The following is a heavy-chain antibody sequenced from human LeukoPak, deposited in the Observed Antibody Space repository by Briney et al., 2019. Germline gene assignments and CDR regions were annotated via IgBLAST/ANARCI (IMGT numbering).Heavy chain of an antibody. J-gene: IGHJ6*03. D-gene: IGHD4-11*01. CDR3: ARGAYSNYVRPAGMYYYYYMDV. V-gene: IGHV1-2*02. CDR1: GYTLTELS. Sequence: GASVKVSCKVSGYTLTELSMHWVRQAPGQGLEWMGWINPNSGGTNYAQKFQGRVTMTRDTSISTAYMELSRLRSDDTAVYYCARGAYSNYVRPAGMYYYYYMDVWGKGTTVTVSS. CDR2: INPNSGGT.